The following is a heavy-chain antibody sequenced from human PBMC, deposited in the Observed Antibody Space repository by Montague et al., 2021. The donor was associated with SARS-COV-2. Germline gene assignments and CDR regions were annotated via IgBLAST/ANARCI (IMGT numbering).Heavy chain of an antibody. CDR2: IYYSGST. Sequence: SETLSLTCTVSGGSISSSSYYWGWIRQPPGKGLEWIGSIYYSGSTYYNPSLKSRVTISVDTSKNQFSLKLSSVTAADTAVYYCAGDTEGYISSWYHDYGGQGTLVTVSS. CDR3: AGDTEGYISSWYHDY. CDR1: GGSISSSSYY. J-gene: IGHJ4*02. D-gene: IGHD6-13*01. V-gene: IGHV4-39*07.